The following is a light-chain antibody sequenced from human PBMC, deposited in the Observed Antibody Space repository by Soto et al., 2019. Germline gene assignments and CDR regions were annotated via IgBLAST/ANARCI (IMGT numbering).Light chain of an antibody. CDR2: GAS. V-gene: IGKV3-15*01. J-gene: IGKJ1*01. CDR1: QSVSSN. Sequence: EIVMTQSPTILSVSPGERATLSCRASQSVSSNLAWYQQKPGQAPRLLIYGASFRATGIPARFSGSGSGTEFTLTISSLQSEDFAVYYCQQYDNWPPWTFGQGTKVDIK. CDR3: QQYDNWPPWT.